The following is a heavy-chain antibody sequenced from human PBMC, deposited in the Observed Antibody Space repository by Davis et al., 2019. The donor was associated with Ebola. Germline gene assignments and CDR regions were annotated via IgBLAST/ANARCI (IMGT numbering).Heavy chain of an antibody. CDR1: GGSISSSSYY. V-gene: IGHV4-39*01. Sequence: MPSETLSLTCTVSGGSISSSSYYWGWIRQPPGKGLEWIGSLYYSGSTYYNPSLKSRVTMSVDTSKKQFSLKLNSVTAADTAVYYCARQVYYSSSWRGYYYYGMDVWGQGTTVTVSS. CDR2: LYYSGST. J-gene: IGHJ6*02. D-gene: IGHD6-13*01. CDR3: ARQVYYSSSWRGYYYYGMDV.